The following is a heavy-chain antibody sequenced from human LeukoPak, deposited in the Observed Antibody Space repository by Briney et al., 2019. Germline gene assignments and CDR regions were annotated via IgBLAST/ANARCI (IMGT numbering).Heavy chain of an antibody. CDR2: IYHSGST. V-gene: IGHV4-38-2*01. J-gene: IGHJ4*02. CDR3: ARQRDVLRFLEWLLYSDY. D-gene: IGHD3-3*01. CDR1: GYSISSGYY. Sequence: SEALSLTCAVSGYSISSGYYWGWIRQPPGKGLGWIGSIYHSGSTYYNPSLKSRVTISVDTSKNQFSLKLSSVTAADTAVYYCARQRDVLRFLEWLLYSDYWGQGTLVTVSS.